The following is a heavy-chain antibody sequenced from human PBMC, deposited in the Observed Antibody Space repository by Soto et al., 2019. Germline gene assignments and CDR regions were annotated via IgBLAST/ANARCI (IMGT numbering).Heavy chain of an antibody. D-gene: IGHD3-10*01. CDR3: TTVDVLLWFGGPRAFDI. V-gene: IGHV3-15*01. CDR1: GFTFSNAW. CDR2: IKSKTDGGTT. Sequence: GGSLRLSCAASGFTFSNAWMSWVRQAPGKGLEWVGRIKSKTDGGTTDYAAPVKGRFTISRDDSKNTLYLQMNSLKTEDTAVYYCTTVDVLLWFGGPRAFDIWGQGTMVTVSS. J-gene: IGHJ3*02.